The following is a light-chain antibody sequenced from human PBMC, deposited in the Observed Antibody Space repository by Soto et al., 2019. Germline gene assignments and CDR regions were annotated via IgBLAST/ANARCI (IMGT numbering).Light chain of an antibody. J-gene: IGLJ2*01. V-gene: IGLV1-47*02. CDR3: ASRGDRLGAVI. Sequence: QSVLTQPPSASGTPGQRVFISCSGSSSNIGGTNYAYWYQQLPGAAPKLLMHSNNLRPSGVPERISGSKSGTSASLAISGLRSEDEAVYYCASRGDRLGAVIFGGGTKVTVL. CDR1: SSNIGGTNY. CDR2: SNN.